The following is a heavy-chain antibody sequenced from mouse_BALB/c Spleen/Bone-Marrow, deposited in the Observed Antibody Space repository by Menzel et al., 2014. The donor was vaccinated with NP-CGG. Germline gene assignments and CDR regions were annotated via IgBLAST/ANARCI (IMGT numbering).Heavy chain of an antibody. J-gene: IGHJ3*01. CDR2: INPSSGYN. V-gene: IGHV1-7*01. Sequence: QVQLKESGAELAKPGASVKMSCKASGYTFTSYWMHWVKQRPEQGLEWIGYINPSSGYNEYNQKFKDKATLTADKSSSTAYMQLSSLTSEDYAVYYCEGYYYGEGFAYWGQGTLVTVSA. CDR3: EGYYYGEGFAY. D-gene: IGHD1-1*01. CDR1: GYTFTSYW.